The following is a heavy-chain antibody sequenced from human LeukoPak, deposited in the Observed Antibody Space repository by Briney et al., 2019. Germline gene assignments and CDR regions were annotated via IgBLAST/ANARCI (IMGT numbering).Heavy chain of an antibody. D-gene: IGHD6-13*01. Sequence: GASVKVSCKASGGTFSSYAISWVRQAPGQGLEWMGGIIPIFGTANYAQKFQGRVTITADESTSTAYMELSSLRSEDTAVYYCARDPGAAAGRGTGSDYWGQGTLVTVSS. CDR1: GGTFSSYA. CDR3: ARDPGAAAGRGTGSDY. CDR2: IIPIFGTA. J-gene: IGHJ4*02. V-gene: IGHV1-69*13.